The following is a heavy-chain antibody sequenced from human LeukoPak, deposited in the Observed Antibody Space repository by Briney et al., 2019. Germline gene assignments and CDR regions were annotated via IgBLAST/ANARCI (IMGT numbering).Heavy chain of an antibody. CDR2: IYYSGTT. Sequence: PSETLSLTCTVSGGSISTYYWSWIRQAPGKGLEWIGYIYYSGTTNYNPSLKSRVTISVDTSKNQFSLKLSSVTAADTAVYYCARLRYSSGQDYWGQGTLVTVSS. V-gene: IGHV4-59*01. D-gene: IGHD6-19*01. CDR1: GGSISTYY. CDR3: ARLRYSSGQDY. J-gene: IGHJ4*02.